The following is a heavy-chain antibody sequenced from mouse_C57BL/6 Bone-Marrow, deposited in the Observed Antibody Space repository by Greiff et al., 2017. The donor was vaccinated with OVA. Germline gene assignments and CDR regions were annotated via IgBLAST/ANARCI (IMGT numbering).Heavy chain of an antibody. V-gene: IGHV5-6*01. CDR1: GFTFSSYG. CDR2: ISSGGSYT. Sequence: EVHLVESGGDLVKPGGSLKLSCAASGFTFSSYGMSWVRQTPDKRLEWVATISSGGSYTYYPDSVKGRFTISRDNAKNTLYLQMSSLKSEDTAMYYCASHGNYEYYYAMDYWGQGPSVTVSS. J-gene: IGHJ4*01. D-gene: IGHD2-1*01. CDR3: ASHGNYEYYYAMDY.